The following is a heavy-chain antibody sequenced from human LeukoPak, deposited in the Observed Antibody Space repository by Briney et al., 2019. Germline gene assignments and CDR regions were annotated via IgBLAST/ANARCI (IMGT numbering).Heavy chain of an antibody. V-gene: IGHV3-21*01. D-gene: IGHD4-17*01. J-gene: IGHJ4*02. CDR1: GFTFSSYS. Sequence: PGGSLRLSCAASGFTFSSYSMNWVRQAPGKGLEWVSSISSSSSYIYYADSVKGRFTISRDNAKNSLYLQMNSLRAEDTAVYYCARHDYGDYVPDYWGQGTLVTASS. CDR2: ISSSSSYI. CDR3: ARHDYGDYVPDY.